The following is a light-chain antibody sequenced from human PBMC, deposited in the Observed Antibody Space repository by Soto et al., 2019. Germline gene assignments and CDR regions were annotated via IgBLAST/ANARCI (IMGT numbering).Light chain of an antibody. CDR2: DAS. V-gene: IGKV1-33*01. CDR1: QNINNY. J-gene: IGKJ5*01. Sequence: DIQMTQSPSSLSASVGDRVTITCQASQNINNYLNWYQQKPGRAPKLLIYDASNLEAGVPLRFRRSGSGTDFTFTIIRLQPEDIATYYCQQYENLPTFGPGTRLEIK. CDR3: QQYENLPT.